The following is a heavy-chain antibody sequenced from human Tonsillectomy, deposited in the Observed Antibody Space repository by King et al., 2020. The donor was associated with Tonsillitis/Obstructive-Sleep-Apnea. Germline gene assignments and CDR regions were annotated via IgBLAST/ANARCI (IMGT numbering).Heavy chain of an antibody. J-gene: IGHJ6*03. Sequence: VQLVESGAEVKKPGASVKVSCKASGYTFTNYDINWVRQATGQGLEWMGWMNPNSGNTGYAQQFQGRLTMTRSTSISTAYMELSSLRSEDTAVYYFARGVANRVVGGRGTTVTVPS. CDR2: MNPNSGNT. V-gene: IGHV1-8*01. D-gene: IGHD2-15*01. CDR1: GYTFTNYD. CDR3: ARGVANRVV.